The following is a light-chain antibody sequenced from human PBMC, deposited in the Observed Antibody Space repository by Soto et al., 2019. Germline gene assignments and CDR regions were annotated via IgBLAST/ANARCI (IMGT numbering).Light chain of an antibody. CDR2: AAS. V-gene: IGKV1-39*01. CDR3: QQSYSTPRT. J-gene: IGKJ2*01. Sequence: DIQMTQSPSSLSASVGDRVTITCRASQSISNYLNWYQQKPGKAPKLLIYAASNLQSGVPSRFSGSGSGTDFTLTISSLQPADFATYSCQQSYSTPRTFGQGTNLEIK. CDR1: QSISNY.